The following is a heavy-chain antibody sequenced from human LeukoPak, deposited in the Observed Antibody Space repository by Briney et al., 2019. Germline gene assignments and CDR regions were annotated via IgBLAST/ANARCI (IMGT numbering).Heavy chain of an antibody. J-gene: IGHJ4*02. CDR1: GFTFSSYA. D-gene: IGHD3-22*01. Sequence: GGSLRLSCAASGFTFSSYAMSWVRQAPGKGLEWVSAISGGGGSTYYADSVEGRFTISRDNSKNTLYLQMNSLRAEDTAVYYCAKDLPRDYYDSSGPLDYWGQGALVTVSS. CDR3: AKDLPRDYYDSSGPLDY. V-gene: IGHV3-23*01. CDR2: ISGGGGST.